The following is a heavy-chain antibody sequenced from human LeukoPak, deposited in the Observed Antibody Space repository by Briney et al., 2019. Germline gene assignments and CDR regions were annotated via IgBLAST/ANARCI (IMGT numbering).Heavy chain of an antibody. CDR2: INFDGSST. Sequence: GGSLRLSCAASGFTLNNYWMHWVRQVPGEGLVWVSRINFDGSSTNYADSVKGRFTISRDNAKNTLYLQMSSLRVEDTALYYCAKDRAYDYVWGSYRHDAFDIWGQGTMVTVSS. V-gene: IGHV3-74*01. CDR3: AKDRAYDYVWGSYRHDAFDI. J-gene: IGHJ3*02. D-gene: IGHD3-16*02. CDR1: GFTLNNYW.